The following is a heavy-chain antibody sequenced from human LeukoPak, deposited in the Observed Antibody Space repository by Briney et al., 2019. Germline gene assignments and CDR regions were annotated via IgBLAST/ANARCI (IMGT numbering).Heavy chain of an antibody. Sequence: GASVKVSCKVSGYTLTELSMHWVRQAPGKGLEWMGGFDPEDGETIYAQKFQGRVTITADESTSTAYTELSSLRSEDTAVYYCARLTSDAFDIWGQGTMVTVSS. D-gene: IGHD1-20*01. J-gene: IGHJ3*02. CDR3: ARLTSDAFDI. CDR1: GYTLTELS. V-gene: IGHV1-24*01. CDR2: FDPEDGET.